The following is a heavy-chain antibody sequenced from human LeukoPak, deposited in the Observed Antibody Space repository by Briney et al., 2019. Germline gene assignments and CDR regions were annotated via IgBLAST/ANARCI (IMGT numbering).Heavy chain of an antibody. D-gene: IGHD6-13*01. CDR1: GGSISSSSYY. Sequence: SETLSLTCTVSGGSISSSSYYWGWIRQPPGKGLEWIGYIYYSGSTNYNPSLKSRVTISVDTSKNQFSLKLSSVTAADTAVYYCATIAAAGYWGQGTLVTVSS. CDR2: IYYSGST. CDR3: ATIAAAGY. J-gene: IGHJ4*02. V-gene: IGHV4-61*05.